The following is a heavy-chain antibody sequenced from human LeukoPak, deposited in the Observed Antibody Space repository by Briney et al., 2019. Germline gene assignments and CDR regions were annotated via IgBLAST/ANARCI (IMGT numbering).Heavy chain of an antibody. V-gene: IGHV4-34*01. D-gene: IGHD6-13*01. CDR1: GGSFSGYY. Sequence: SETLSLTCAVYGGSFSGYYWSWIRQPPGKGLEWIGSIYYSGSTYYNPSLKSRVTISVDTSKNQFSLKLSSVTAADTAVYYCASGIAAVTPFDYWGQGTLVTVSS. CDR3: ASGIAAVTPFDY. J-gene: IGHJ4*02. CDR2: IYYSGST.